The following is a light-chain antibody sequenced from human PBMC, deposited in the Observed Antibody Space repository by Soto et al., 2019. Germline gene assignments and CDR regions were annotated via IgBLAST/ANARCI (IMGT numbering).Light chain of an antibody. V-gene: IGKV3-20*01. CDR3: QQYGTSPLT. CDR2: GAS. J-gene: IGKJ4*01. CDR1: QSISSNS. Sequence: EIVLTQSPATLSLSPGERATLSCGASQSISSNSLAWYQQKPGQGPRLLIYGASSRATAIPDRFSGSGSGTDFTLTITRLEPEDFAVYYCQQYGTSPLTFGGGTKIEIK.